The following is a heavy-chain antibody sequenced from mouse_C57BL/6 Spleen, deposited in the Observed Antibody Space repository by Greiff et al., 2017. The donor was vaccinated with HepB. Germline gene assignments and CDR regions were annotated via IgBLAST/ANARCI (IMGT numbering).Heavy chain of an antibody. D-gene: IGHD2-10*02. CDR3: ARARGYCNDWYFDV. Sequence: EVQLVESGGGLVKPGGSLKLSCAASGFTFSSYAMSWVRQTPEKRLEWVATISDGGSYTYYPDNVKGRFTISRDNAKNNLYLQMSHLKSEDTAMYYCARARGYCNDWYFDVWGTGTTVTVSS. CDR1: GFTFSSYA. V-gene: IGHV5-4*01. CDR2: ISDGGSYT. J-gene: IGHJ1*03.